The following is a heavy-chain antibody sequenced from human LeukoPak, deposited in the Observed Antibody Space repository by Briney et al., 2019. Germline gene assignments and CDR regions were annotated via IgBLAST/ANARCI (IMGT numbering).Heavy chain of an antibody. CDR1: GGSITTSNYY. Sequence: SETLSLTCTVSGGSITTSNYYWGWIRQPPGKGLEWIATIYYSGSTIYTPSLKSRVTISVDTSKNQFSLKLSSVTAADTAVYYCARALRYYYGSGSRRETTGYYYMDVWGKGTTVTISS. CDR2: IYYSGST. CDR3: ARALRYYYGSGSRRETTGYYYMDV. D-gene: IGHD3-10*01. J-gene: IGHJ6*03. V-gene: IGHV4-39*07.